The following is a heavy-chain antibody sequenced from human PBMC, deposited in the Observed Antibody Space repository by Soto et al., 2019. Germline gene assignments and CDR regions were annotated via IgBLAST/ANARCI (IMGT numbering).Heavy chain of an antibody. CDR1: GYTFTSYG. J-gene: IGHJ5*02. D-gene: IGHD6-13*01. V-gene: IGHV1-18*01. CDR3: ARDFWYSSTVYNWFDP. CDR2: ISAYNGNT. Sequence: GASVKVSCKASGYTFTSYGISWVRQAPGQGLEWMGWISAYNGNTNYAQKLQGRVTMTTDTSTSTAYMKLRSLRSDDTAVYYCARDFWYSSTVYNWFDPWGQGTLVTVSS.